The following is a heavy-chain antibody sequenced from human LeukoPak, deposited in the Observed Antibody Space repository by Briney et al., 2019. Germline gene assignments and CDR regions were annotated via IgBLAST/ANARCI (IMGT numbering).Heavy chain of an antibody. D-gene: IGHD2-21*01. Sequence: GGSLRLSCAASGFTFSSYSMNWVRQAPGKGLEWVGRIKSKTDGGTTDYAAPVKGRFTISRDDSKNTLYLQMNSLKTEDTAVYYCTTDFVANLDAFDIWGQGTMVTVSS. CDR2: IKSKTDGGTT. CDR3: TTDFVANLDAFDI. V-gene: IGHV3-15*01. CDR1: GFTFSSYS. J-gene: IGHJ3*02.